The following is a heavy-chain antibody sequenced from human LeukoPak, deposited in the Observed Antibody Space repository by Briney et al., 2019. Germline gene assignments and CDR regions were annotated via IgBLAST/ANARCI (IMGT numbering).Heavy chain of an antibody. J-gene: IGHJ4*02. D-gene: IGHD3-16*01. CDR3: ARIAEGDQPTDY. CDR1: GFTFSDYY. Sequence: GGSLRLSCAASGFTFSDYYMSWIRQAPGKGLEWVSYISSSGNTIYYADSVKGRFTISRDNAKNSLYLQMNSPRAEDTAVYYCARIAEGDQPTDYWGQGTLVTVSS. CDR2: ISSSGNTI. V-gene: IGHV3-11*01.